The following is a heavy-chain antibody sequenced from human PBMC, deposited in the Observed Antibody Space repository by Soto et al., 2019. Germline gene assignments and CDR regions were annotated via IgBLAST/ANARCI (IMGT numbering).Heavy chain of an antibody. Sequence: PSETLSLTCTVSGDSISNYYWTWIRQPPGRGLEWIGCFYNSGNTNYNPSLKSRVTISVDTSNNQFSLKVNSVTAADTAVYYCFCLPCADYRGLFYSCAQRSLVPGSS. CDR2: FYNSGNT. CDR1: GDSISNYY. CDR3: FCLPCADYRGLFYS. D-gene: IGHD4-17*01. V-gene: IGHV4-59*01. J-gene: IGHJ5*02.